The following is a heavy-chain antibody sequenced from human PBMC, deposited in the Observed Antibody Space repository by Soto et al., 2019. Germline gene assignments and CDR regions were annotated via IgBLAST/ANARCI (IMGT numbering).Heavy chain of an antibody. CDR2: ISSRSSYI. J-gene: IGHJ5*02. Sequence: GGSLRLSCAASGFTFSSYSMNWVRQAPGKGLEWVSSISSRSSYIYYADSVKGRFTISRDNAKNSLYLQMNSLRAEYTAVYYCARENYGDFNWFDPWGQGTLVTVSS. CDR1: GFTFSSYS. V-gene: IGHV3-21*01. D-gene: IGHD4-17*01. CDR3: ARENYGDFNWFDP.